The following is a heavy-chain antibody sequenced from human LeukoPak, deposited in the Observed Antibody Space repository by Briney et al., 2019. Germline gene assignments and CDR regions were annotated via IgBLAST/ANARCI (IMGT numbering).Heavy chain of an antibody. Sequence: GGSLRLSCAASGFTFSGYGMHWVRQAPGKGLEWVAFVRYDSSNKYYADSVKGRFTVSRDNSKNTLYLQMNSLRAEDTAVYYCAKDSGGGYGGAFDIWGQGTMVTVSS. CDR3: AKDSGGGYGGAFDI. V-gene: IGHV3-30*02. D-gene: IGHD2-15*01. CDR1: GFTFSGYG. J-gene: IGHJ3*02. CDR2: VRYDSSNK.